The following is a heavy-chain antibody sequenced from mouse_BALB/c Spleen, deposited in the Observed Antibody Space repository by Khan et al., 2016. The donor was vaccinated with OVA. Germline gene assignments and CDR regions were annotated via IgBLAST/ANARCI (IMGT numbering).Heavy chain of an antibody. CDR3: ARNYDYDEGLDY. Sequence: QVQLKESGPGLVQPSQSLSITCTVSGFSLTTYGVHWVRQSPGKGLEWLGVIWSGGSTDYNAAFISRLSIRKDSSKSQVFFKMNSLQVNDTAIYYCARNYDYDEGLDYWGQGTLVTVSA. V-gene: IGHV2-2*02. CDR1: GFSLTTYG. CDR2: IWSGGST. D-gene: IGHD2-4*01. J-gene: IGHJ3*01.